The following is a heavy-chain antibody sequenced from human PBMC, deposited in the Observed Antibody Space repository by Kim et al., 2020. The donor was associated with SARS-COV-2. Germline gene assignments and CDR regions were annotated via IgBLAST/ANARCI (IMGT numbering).Heavy chain of an antibody. CDR1: GGSNTNYY. CDR3: ARGGTNQLAQV. D-gene: IGHD2-2*01. Sequence: SETLSLTCTVSGGSNTNYYYNWIRQPPGKELEWMGYIFYSGTTNYNPSLKSRVTISLDTSKNQFSLKLTSVTAADTAVYFCARGGTNQLAQVWGQGTLVT. V-gene: IGHV4-59*13. CDR2: IFYSGTT. J-gene: IGHJ4*02.